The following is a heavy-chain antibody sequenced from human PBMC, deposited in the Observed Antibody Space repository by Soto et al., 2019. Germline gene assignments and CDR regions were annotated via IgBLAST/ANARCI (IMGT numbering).Heavy chain of an antibody. J-gene: IGHJ6*02. CDR1: GFTFSSYT. D-gene: IGHD6-13*01. Sequence: PGGSLRLSCAASGFTFSSYTMHWFRQAPGKGLEWVAVITYNGNEYYTDSVRGRFTISRDSSRTTVYLQMNSLRPGDTALYYCARELMPAAGSGDFYAMDVWGQGTTVTVSS. CDR3: ARELMPAAGSGDFYAMDV. V-gene: IGHV3-30*04. CDR2: ITYNGNE.